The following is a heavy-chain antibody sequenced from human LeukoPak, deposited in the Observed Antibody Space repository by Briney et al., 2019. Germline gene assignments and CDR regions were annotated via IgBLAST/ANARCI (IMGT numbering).Heavy chain of an antibody. Sequence: SGPTLVNPTQTLTLTCTFSGFSLSTSGVGVGWIRQPPGKALEWLALIYWDDDKRYSPSLKSRLTITKDTSKNQVVLTMTNMDPVDTATYYCARTGGSGWYVRAFDIWGQGTMVTVSS. J-gene: IGHJ3*02. CDR1: GFSLSTSGVG. V-gene: IGHV2-5*02. D-gene: IGHD6-19*01. CDR2: IYWDDDK. CDR3: ARTGGSGWYVRAFDI.